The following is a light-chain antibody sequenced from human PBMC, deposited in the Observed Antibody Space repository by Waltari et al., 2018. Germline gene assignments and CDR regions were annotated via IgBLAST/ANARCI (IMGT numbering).Light chain of an antibody. CDR1: SRDVGSYNR. CDR3: SSYTTRSTWV. Sequence: QSALTQPPSVSGSPGQSVTISCTGTSRDVGSYNRVSCFQQPPGTAPKLMSYEVSNRPSGVPDRFSGSKSGNTASLTISGLQAEDEADYYCSSYTTRSTWVFGGGTKLTVL. V-gene: IGLV2-18*02. CDR2: EVS. J-gene: IGLJ3*02.